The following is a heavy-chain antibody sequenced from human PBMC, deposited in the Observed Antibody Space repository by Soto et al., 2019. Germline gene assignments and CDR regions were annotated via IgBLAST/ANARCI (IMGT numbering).Heavy chain of an antibody. J-gene: IGHJ6*02. D-gene: IGHD3-10*01. V-gene: IGHV4-34*01. Sequence: PSETLSLTCAVYGGSFSGYYWSWIRQPPGKGLEWIGEINHSGSTNYNPSLKSRVTISVDTSKNQFSLKLSSVTAADTAVYYCARGRRGNYYYYGMDVWGQGTTVTVSS. CDR3: ARGRRGNYYYYGMDV. CDR2: INHSGST. CDR1: GGSFSGYY.